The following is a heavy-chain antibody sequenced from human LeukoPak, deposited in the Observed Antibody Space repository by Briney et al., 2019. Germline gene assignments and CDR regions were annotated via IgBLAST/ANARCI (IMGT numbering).Heavy chain of an antibody. Sequence: SQTLSRTCTVSGGSISSGSYYWSWIRQPAGKGLEWIGYIYYSGSTNYNPSLKSRVTISVDTSKNQFSLKLSSVTAADTAVYYCARKPSSSWHYYFDYWGQGTLVTVSS. CDR3: ARKPSSSWHYYFDY. CDR2: IYYSGST. D-gene: IGHD6-13*01. J-gene: IGHJ4*02. CDR1: GGSISSGSYY. V-gene: IGHV4-61*10.